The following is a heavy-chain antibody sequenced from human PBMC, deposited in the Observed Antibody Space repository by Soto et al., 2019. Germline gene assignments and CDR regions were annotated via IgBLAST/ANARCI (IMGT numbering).Heavy chain of an antibody. CDR3: TTGAMLQVGVLD. D-gene: IGHD3-10*01. V-gene: IGHV3-15*07. J-gene: IGHJ4*02. CDR2: IKSKIDGETV. Sequence: EVQLVESGGGLVKPGGSLRLSCAASGFAFSDAWMIWVRQSPRTGLEWVGRIKSKIDGETVDLGAAVKGRFTISRDDSRNILYLEMKRLTSEDTAVYYCTTGAMLQVGVLDWGQGTLVTVSS. CDR1: GFAFSDAW.